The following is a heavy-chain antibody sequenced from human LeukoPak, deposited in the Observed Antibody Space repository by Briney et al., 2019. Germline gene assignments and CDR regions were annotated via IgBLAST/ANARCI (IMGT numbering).Heavy chain of an antibody. J-gene: IGHJ3*01. Sequence: SETLSLTCTVSGGSISNYCWTWIRQPPGKGLEWIGDIYYSGSTNYNPSLKSRVTISIDTSKNQFSLKLTSVTAADTAVYYWASRPPQLGTFDVWGQGTMVTVSS. CDR2: IYYSGST. CDR1: GGSISNYC. CDR3: ASRPPQLGTFDV. D-gene: IGHD5-24*01. V-gene: IGHV4-59*01.